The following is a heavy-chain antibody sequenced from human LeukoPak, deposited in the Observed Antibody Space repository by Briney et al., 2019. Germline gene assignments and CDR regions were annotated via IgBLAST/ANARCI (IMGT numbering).Heavy chain of an antibody. CDR3: ARRDWGTRFDP. CDR1: GGSISSYY. CDR2: IFYSGIT. D-gene: IGHD3-16*01. Sequence: NPSETLSLTCTVAGGSISSYYWSWIRQPPGKGLEWIGYIFYSGITNYNPSLKSRVPISVETSKNQFILRLTSVTAANTAAFYFARRDWGTRFDPWGQGTRVSVSS. J-gene: IGHJ5*02. V-gene: IGHV4-59*08.